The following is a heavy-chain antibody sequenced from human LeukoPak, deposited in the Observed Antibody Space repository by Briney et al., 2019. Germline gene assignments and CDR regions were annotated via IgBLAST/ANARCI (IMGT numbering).Heavy chain of an antibody. J-gene: IGHJ4*02. Sequence: GGSLRLSCTASGFTFSNYAMSWVRQAPGKGLEWVSVISGSGGSTYYADSVKGRFTISRDSSKNTLYLQMNSLRAEDTAVYYCAKGPGITGTANYFDYWGQGTLVTVSS. D-gene: IGHD1-7*01. CDR3: AKGPGITGTANYFDY. V-gene: IGHV3-23*01. CDR2: ISGSGGST. CDR1: GFTFSNYA.